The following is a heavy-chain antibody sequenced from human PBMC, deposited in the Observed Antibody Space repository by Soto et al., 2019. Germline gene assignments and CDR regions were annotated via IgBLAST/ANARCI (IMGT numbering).Heavy chain of an antibody. V-gene: IGHV3-9*01. CDR3: AKMFSAGDFWSGSRYGAFDY. CDR1: GFTFDDYA. Sequence: GGSLRLSCAASGFTFDDYAMHWVRQAPGKGLEWVSGISWNSGSIGYADSVKGRFTISRDNAKNSLYLQMNSLRAEDTALYYCAKMFSAGDFWSGSRYGAFDYWGQGTLVTVSS. J-gene: IGHJ4*02. CDR2: ISWNSGSI. D-gene: IGHD3-3*01.